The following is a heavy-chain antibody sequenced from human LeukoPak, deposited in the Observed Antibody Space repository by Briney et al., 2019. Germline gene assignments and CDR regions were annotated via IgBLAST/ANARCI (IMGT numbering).Heavy chain of an antibody. J-gene: IGHJ4*02. D-gene: IGHD5-12*01. Sequence: ASVKVSCKASGYTFTSYYMHWVRQAPGQGLEWMGIINPSGGSTSYAQKFQGRLTMTTDTSTSTAYMDLRSLRSDDTAVYYCARVRNSGFRYVDSWGQGTLVTVSS. CDR1: GYTFTSYY. V-gene: IGHV1-46*01. CDR3: ARVRNSGFRYVDS. CDR2: INPSGGST.